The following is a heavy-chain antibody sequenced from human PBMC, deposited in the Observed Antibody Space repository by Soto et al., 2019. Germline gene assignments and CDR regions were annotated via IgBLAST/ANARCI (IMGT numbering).Heavy chain of an antibody. V-gene: IGHV1-3*01. CDR1: WYNLTSSA. D-gene: IGHD3-3*01. CDR3: ARVGDLYYDFWSGPRRGAFDI. J-gene: IGHJ3*02. Sequence: GAPVEVSSEAPWYNLTSSAMHLVRHAPRQKIEWMGWINAGNGNTKYSQKFQGRVTITRDTSASTAYMELSSLRSEDTAVYYCARVGDLYYDFWSGPRRGAFDIWGQGTMVTVSS. CDR2: INAGNGNT.